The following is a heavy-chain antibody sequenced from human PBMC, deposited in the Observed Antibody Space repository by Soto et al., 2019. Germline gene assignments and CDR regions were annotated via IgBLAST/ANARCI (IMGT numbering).Heavy chain of an antibody. CDR3: ARDRNTWELYFDY. CDR1: GFTFSSYG. V-gene: IGHV3-33*01. CDR2: IWYDGSNK. Sequence: GGSLRLSCAASGFTFSSYGMHWVRQAPGKGLEWVAVIWYDGSNKYYADSVKGRFTISRDNSKNTLYLQMNSLRAEDTAVYYCARDRNTWELYFDYWGQGTLVTVSS. D-gene: IGHD1-26*01. J-gene: IGHJ4*02.